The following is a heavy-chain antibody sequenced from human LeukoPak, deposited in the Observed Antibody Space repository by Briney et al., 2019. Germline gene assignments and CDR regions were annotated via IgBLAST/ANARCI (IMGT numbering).Heavy chain of an antibody. Sequence: GGSLRLSCAASGFDFATYWMFWVRQAPGKGRVWVAQINSDGSGATYGDSAKGRFSISRDNAKNTLFLYMSGLRAEDTAVYYCARGTSTAPGIDYWGQGTLVAVSS. CDR1: GFDFATYW. V-gene: IGHV3-74*01. D-gene: IGHD6-13*01. J-gene: IGHJ4*02. CDR2: INSDGSGA. CDR3: ARGTSTAPGIDY.